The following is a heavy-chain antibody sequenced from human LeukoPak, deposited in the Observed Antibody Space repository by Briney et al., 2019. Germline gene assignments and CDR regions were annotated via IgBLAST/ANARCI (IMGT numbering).Heavy chain of an antibody. Sequence: ASVKVSCKASGYTFTSYGISWVRQAPGQGLEWMGWISAYNGNTNYAQKLQGRVTMTRDMSTSTVYMELSSLRSEDTAVYYCAREEAAAYDYWGQGTLVTVSS. D-gene: IGHD6-13*01. V-gene: IGHV1-18*01. CDR2: ISAYNGNT. CDR3: AREEAAAYDY. CDR1: GYTFTSYG. J-gene: IGHJ4*02.